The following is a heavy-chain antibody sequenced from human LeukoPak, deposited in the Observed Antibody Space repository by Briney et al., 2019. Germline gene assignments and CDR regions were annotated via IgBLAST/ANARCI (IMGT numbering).Heavy chain of an antibody. Sequence: GGSLGLSCEVSGFTVSSNFMGWVRQTPEKGLEWVSVIYSGGPTNYADSVKGRFTISRDNSKNTLHLQMNSLRAEDTAVYYCARDTDYYGSGRHGYFDHWGQGTLVTVSS. CDR2: IYSGGPT. CDR3: ARDTDYYGSGRHGYFDH. V-gene: IGHV3-66*01. CDR1: GFTVSSNF. J-gene: IGHJ1*01. D-gene: IGHD3-10*01.